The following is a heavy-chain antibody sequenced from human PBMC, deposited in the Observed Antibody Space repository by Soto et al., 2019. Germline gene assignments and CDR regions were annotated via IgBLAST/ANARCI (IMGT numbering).Heavy chain of an antibody. Sequence: GESLKISCKGSGYSLTSYWIGWARQMPGKGLEWMGIINPGDSDTRYSPSFQGQVTISADKSISAAYLQWSSLKASDTAMYYCARRITIFGGIGAFDIWGQGTMVTVSS. CDR1: GYSLTSYW. D-gene: IGHD3-3*01. CDR2: INPGDSDT. J-gene: IGHJ3*02. CDR3: ARRITIFGGIGAFDI. V-gene: IGHV5-51*01.